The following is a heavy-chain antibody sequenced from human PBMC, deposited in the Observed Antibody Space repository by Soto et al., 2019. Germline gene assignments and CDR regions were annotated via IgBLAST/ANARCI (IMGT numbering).Heavy chain of an antibody. CDR1: GGSISSYY. Sequence: SETLSLTCTVSGGSISSYYWSWIRQPPGKGLEWIGYISYSGSTNYNSSLKSRVTISVDTSNNQFSLKLNSVTAADTAVYYCARRIKNYFGMDVWGQGTTVTVSS. CDR2: ISYSGST. CDR3: ARRIKNYFGMDV. J-gene: IGHJ6*02. D-gene: IGHD2-15*01. V-gene: IGHV4-59*08.